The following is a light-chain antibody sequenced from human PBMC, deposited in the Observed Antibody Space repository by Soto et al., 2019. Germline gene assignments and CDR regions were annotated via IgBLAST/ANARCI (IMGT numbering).Light chain of an antibody. J-gene: IGKJ1*01. V-gene: IGKV3-20*01. Sequence: EIVLMQSPGTLSLSPGERATLSCRASQSVSSSYLAWYQQKPGQAPRLLIYGASSRATGIPDRFSGSGSGTDFTLTISRLEPEDFAVYYCQQYGSSRTFGQGTKVEIK. CDR3: QQYGSSRT. CDR1: QSVSSSY. CDR2: GAS.